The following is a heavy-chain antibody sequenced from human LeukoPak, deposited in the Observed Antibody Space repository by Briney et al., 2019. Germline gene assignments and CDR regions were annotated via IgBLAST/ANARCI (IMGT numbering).Heavy chain of an antibody. D-gene: IGHD3-10*01. CDR2: INHSGST. V-gene: IGHV4-34*01. Sequence: SETLSLTCAVYGGSFSGYYWSWIRQPPGKGLEWIGEINHSGSTNYNPSLKSRVTISVDTSKNQFSLKLSSVTAADTAVYYCARDHPYYYGSGSAGGRWFDPWGQGTLVTVSS. CDR3: ARDHPYYYGSGSAGGRWFDP. J-gene: IGHJ5*02. CDR1: GGSFSGYY.